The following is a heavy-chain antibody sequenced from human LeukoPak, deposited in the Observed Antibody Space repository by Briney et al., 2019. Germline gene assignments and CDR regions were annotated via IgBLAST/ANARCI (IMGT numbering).Heavy chain of an antibody. V-gene: IGHV4-34*01. CDR3: ARDYGVTDY. J-gene: IGHJ4*02. CDR1: GGSFSGYY. D-gene: IGHD4-17*01. CDR2: INHSGST. Sequence: SETLSLTCAVYGGSFSGYYWSWFRQPPGKGLEWIGEINHSGSTNYNPSLKSRVTISVDTSKNQFSLKLSSVTAADTAVYYCARDYGVTDYWGQGTLVTVSS.